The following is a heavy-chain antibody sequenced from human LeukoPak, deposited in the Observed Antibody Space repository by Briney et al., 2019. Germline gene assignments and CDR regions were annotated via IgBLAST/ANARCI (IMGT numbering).Heavy chain of an antibody. CDR2: ISAYNGNT. Sequence: ASVKVSCKASGYTFTSYGISWVRQAPGQGLEWMGWISAYNGNTNYAQKLQGRVTMTTDTSTSTAYMELRSLRSDDTAVYYCARDGGQWLENLRFDYWGQGTLATVSS. CDR1: GYTFTSYG. J-gene: IGHJ4*02. V-gene: IGHV1-18*01. D-gene: IGHD6-19*01. CDR3: ARDGGQWLENLRFDY.